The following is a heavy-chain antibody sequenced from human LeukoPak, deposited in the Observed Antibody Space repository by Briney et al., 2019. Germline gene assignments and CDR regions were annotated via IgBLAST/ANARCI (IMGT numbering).Heavy chain of an antibody. CDR1: GYTFTSYA. CDR3: AREAQRLWFGELPHLGYDY. D-gene: IGHD3-10*01. CDR2: INTNTGNP. J-gene: IGHJ4*02. Sequence: ASVKVSCKASGYTFTSYAMNWVRQAPGQGLEWMGWINTNTGNPTYAQGFTGRFVFSLDTSVCTAYLQISSLKAEDTAVYYCAREAQRLWFGELPHLGYDYWGQGTLVTVSS. V-gene: IGHV7-4-1*02.